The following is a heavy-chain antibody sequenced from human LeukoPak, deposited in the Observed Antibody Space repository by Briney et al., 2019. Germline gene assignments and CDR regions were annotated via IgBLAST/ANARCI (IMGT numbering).Heavy chain of an antibody. D-gene: IGHD6-19*01. V-gene: IGHV4-34*01. Sequence: SETLSLTCAVYGGSFSGYYWSWIRQPPGKGLEWIGEINHSGSTNHNPSLKSRVTISVDTSKNQFSLKLSSVTAADTAVYYCARRLTRGIAVAGPHYYFDYWGQGTLVTVSS. CDR1: GGSFSGYY. CDR2: INHSGST. CDR3: ARRLTRGIAVAGPHYYFDY. J-gene: IGHJ4*02.